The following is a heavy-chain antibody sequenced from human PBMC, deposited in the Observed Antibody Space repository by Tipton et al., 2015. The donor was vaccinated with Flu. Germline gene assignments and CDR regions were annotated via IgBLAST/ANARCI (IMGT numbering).Heavy chain of an antibody. CDR3: ARGFPVYYYDSSGYYNRYGFDY. CDR2: ISYDGSNK. J-gene: IGHJ4*02. Sequence: RSLRLSCAASGFTFSSYAMHWVRQAPGKGLEWVAVISYDGSNKYYADSVKGRFTISRDNSKNTLYLQMNSLRAEDTAAYYCARGFPVYYYDSSGYYNRYGFDYWGQGTLVTVSS. D-gene: IGHD3-22*01. CDR1: GFTFSSYA. V-gene: IGHV3-30*01.